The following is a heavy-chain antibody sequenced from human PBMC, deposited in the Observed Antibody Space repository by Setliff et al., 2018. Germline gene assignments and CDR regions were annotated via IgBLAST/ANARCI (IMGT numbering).Heavy chain of an antibody. V-gene: IGHV3-30*02. CDR2: VQFDGSNK. CDR3: VSSPSNKNGHFEY. J-gene: IGHJ4*02. CDR1: GFTVSSFS. Sequence: GGSLRLSCAASGFTVSSFSMHWVRQAPGEGLEWVAFVQFDGSNKYYADSVLGRFTISRDNIKNTAFLQMNSLRADDTATYYCVSSPSNKNGHFEYWGQGTLVTVSS.